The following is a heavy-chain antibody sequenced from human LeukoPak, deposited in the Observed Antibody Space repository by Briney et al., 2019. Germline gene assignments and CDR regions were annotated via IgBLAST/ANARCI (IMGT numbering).Heavy chain of an antibody. D-gene: IGHD3-16*01. J-gene: IGHJ4*02. Sequence: SETLSLTCTVSGDSLSGSYWSWLRQPPGKGLEWIGYVYQTGHNHNNPSLKSRVTISLDTSTNQVSLKLSSVTAADTAVYYCARHRFGHLFDSWGQGTLVIVSS. V-gene: IGHV4-59*01. CDR3: ARHRFGHLFDS. CDR2: VYQTGHN. CDR1: GDSLSGSY.